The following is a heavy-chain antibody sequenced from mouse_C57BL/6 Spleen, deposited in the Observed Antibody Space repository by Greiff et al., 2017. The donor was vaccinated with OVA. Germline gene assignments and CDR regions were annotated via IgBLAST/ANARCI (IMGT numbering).Heavy chain of an antibody. CDR1: GFTFSDYG. CDR2: LSSGSSTL. D-gene: IGHD2-4*01. Sequence: EVNVVESGGGLVKPGGSLKLSCAASGFTFSDYGMHWVRQAPEKGLEWVAYLSSGSSTLYYADTVKGRFTISRDNAKNTLFLQMTSLRSEDTAMYYCASMITTRNAMDYWGQGTSVTVSS. V-gene: IGHV5-17*01. CDR3: ASMITTRNAMDY. J-gene: IGHJ4*01.